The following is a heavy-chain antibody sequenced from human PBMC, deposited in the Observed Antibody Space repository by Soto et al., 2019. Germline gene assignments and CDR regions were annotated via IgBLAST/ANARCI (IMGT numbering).Heavy chain of an antibody. J-gene: IGHJ5*02. D-gene: IGHD2-8*01. V-gene: IGHV4-39*01. CDR2: IYYSGST. Sequence: PSETLSLTCTVSGGSISSSSYYWGWIRQPPGKGLEWIGSIYYSGSTYYNPSLKSRVTISVDTSKNQFSLKLSSVTAADTAVYYCGRLHGWFDPWGQGTLVTVSS. CDR1: GGSISSSSYY. CDR3: GRLHGWFDP.